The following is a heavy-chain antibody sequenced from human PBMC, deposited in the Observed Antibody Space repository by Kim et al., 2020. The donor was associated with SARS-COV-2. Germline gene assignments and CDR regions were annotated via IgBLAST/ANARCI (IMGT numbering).Heavy chain of an antibody. D-gene: IGHD6-13*01. CDR3: ARIAAAGPLDY. Sequence: TYYAASVKGRFTISRDISKNTVYLQMNSLSAEDTAVYYCARIAAAGPLDYWGQGTRVTVSS. CDR2: T. V-gene: IGHV3-66*01. J-gene: IGHJ4*02.